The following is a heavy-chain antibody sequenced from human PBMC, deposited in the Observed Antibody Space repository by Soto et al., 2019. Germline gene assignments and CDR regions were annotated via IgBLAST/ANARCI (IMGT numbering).Heavy chain of an antibody. Sequence: GESLKISCKVSGYRFTTYWIAWVRQMPGKGLEWMGIIHPGDSDTRYSPSFQGQVTISADKSVGTAFLQWSRLKASDTATYYCERQEQLSHYYYAMDAWGQGTTVTVSS. J-gene: IGHJ6*02. CDR2: IHPGDSDT. V-gene: IGHV5-51*01. CDR1: GYRFTTYW. D-gene: IGHD1-1*01. CDR3: ERQEQLSHYYYAMDA.